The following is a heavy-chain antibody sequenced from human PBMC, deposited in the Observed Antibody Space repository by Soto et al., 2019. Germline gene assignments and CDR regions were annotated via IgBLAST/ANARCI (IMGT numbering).Heavy chain of an antibody. CDR3: AKFFSYGPFDY. J-gene: IGHJ4*02. D-gene: IGHD5-18*01. CDR2: ISGTGGNT. Sequence: PVGSLRLSCAASGFTFSSYAMGWVRQAPGKGLEWVSTISGTGGNTYFADSVKGRFTISRDNSKNTLYLQMNSLRAEDTAVYYCAKFFSYGPFDYWGQGILVTVSS. CDR1: GFTFSSYA. V-gene: IGHV3-23*01.